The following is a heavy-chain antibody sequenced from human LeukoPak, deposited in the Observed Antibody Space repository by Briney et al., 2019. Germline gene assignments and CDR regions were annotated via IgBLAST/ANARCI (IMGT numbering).Heavy chain of an antibody. CDR1: GGSISSYY. Sequence: TSETLSLTCTVSGGSISSYYWSWVRQPPGKGLEWIGYIYYSGNTNYNLSLKTRVTISVDTSKNQFSLQLSSVTAADTAVYYCARHCSGGRCNSVFDYWGQAIVDTVSS. D-gene: IGHD2-15*01. CDR2: IYYSGNT. V-gene: IGHV4-59*08. CDR3: ARHCSGGRCNSVFDY. J-gene: IGHJ4*02.